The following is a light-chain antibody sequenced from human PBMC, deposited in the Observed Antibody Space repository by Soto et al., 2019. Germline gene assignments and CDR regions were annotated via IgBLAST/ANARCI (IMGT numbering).Light chain of an antibody. Sequence: DIVMTQSPDSLAVPLGERATINSKSSQSLLYSSNNKNYLAWYQQKSGQPPKLIIYWASTRESGVPDRFSGSGSATDFTLTISSLQAEDVAVYYCQQYYSLPINFGQGTRLEIK. CDR1: QSLLYSSNNKNY. CDR2: WAS. CDR3: QQYYSLPIN. J-gene: IGKJ5*01. V-gene: IGKV4-1*01.